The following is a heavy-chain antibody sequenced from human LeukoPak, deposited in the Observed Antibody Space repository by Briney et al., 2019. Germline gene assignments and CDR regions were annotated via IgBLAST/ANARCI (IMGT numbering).Heavy chain of an antibody. D-gene: IGHD6-6*01. V-gene: IGHV3-64D*06. Sequence: SCKASGGTFSSYAMHWVRQAPGKGLEYVSAISSNGGSTYYADSVKGRFTISRDNSKNTLYLQMSSLRAEDTAVYYCARGQAARSHFDYWGQGTLVTVSS. CDR2: ISSNGGST. CDR3: ARGQAARSHFDY. CDR1: GGTFSSYA. J-gene: IGHJ4*02.